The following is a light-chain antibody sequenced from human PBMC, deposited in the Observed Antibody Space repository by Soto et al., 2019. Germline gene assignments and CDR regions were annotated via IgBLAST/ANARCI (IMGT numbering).Light chain of an antibody. V-gene: IGLV2-14*03. CDR1: ISDVGSYNY. CDR3: GSYTTSSNYV. J-gene: IGLJ1*01. CDR2: DIS. Sequence: QSVLTQPASVSGTPGQSITISCTGTISDVGSYNYVSWYKQYSGKAPKIMSYDISTRPSGVSDRFSGSKSGNTASLTISGLRAEDEADYYSGSYTTSSNYVFGTGTKV.